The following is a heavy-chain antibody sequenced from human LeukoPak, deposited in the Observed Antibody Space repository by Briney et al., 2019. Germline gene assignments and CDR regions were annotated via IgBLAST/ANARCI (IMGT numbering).Heavy chain of an antibody. CDR1: GDSFSNSLYY. D-gene: IGHD4-17*01. CDR2: IYYSGST. Sequence: KSSETLSLTCTVAGDSFSNSLYYWAWIRQPPGTGLEWIGSIYYSGSTYYNPSLKSRVTMSIDRSKKQFSLKLSSVTAADTAVYYCARQNPYGDYPVNWFDPWGQGTLVTVSS. V-gene: IGHV4-39*01. CDR3: ARQNPYGDYPVNWFDP. J-gene: IGHJ5*02.